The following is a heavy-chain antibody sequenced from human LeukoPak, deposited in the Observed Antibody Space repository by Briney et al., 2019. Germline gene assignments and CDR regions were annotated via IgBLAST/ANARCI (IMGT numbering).Heavy chain of an antibody. Sequence: KPSETLSLTCAVYGGSFSGYYWSWIRQSPGKGLEWIGEINHSGSTNYNPSLKSRVTISVDTSKNQFSLKLSSVTAADTAVYYCANSWGVASADAFDIWGQGTMVTVSS. V-gene: IGHV4-34*01. D-gene: IGHD3-10*01. CDR1: GGSFSGYY. J-gene: IGHJ3*02. CDR2: INHSGST. CDR3: ANSWGVASADAFDI.